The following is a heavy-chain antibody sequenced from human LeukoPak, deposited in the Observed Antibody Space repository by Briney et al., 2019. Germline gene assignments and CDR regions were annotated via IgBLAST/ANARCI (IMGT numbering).Heavy chain of an antibody. CDR2: ISSSGRTM. CDR3: AELGITMIGGV. CDR1: GFTFSSYE. Sequence: GGSLRLSCAASGFTFSSYEMHWVRQAPGKGLEWVLYISSSGRTMHYADSVKGRFTISRDNAKNSLYLQMNSLRAEDTAVYYCAELGITMIGGVWGKGTTVTISS. D-gene: IGHD3-10*02. J-gene: IGHJ6*04. V-gene: IGHV3-48*03.